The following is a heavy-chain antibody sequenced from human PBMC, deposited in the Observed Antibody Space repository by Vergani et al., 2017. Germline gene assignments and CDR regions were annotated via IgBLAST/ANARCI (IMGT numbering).Heavy chain of an antibody. J-gene: IGHJ4*02. CDR3: ASLTGQYYYDSSGYFDY. V-gene: IGHV4-4*02. Sequence: QVQLQESGPGLVKPSGTLSLTCAVSGGSISSSNWWSWVRQPPGKGLEWIGEIYHSGSTNYNPSLKSRVTISVNKSKSQFSLKLSSVTAADTAVYYCASLTGQYYYDSSGYFDYWGQGTLVTVSS. D-gene: IGHD3-22*01. CDR1: GGSISSSNW. CDR2: IYHSGST.